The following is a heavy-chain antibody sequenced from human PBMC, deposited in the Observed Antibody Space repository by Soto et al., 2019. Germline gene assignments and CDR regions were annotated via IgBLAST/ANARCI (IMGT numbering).Heavy chain of an antibody. CDR2: ISSSGRTI. V-gene: IGHV3-11*01. D-gene: IGHD6-6*01. CDR3: ARDGAARPGTRTDAFYI. CDR1: GFTFSDYY. J-gene: IGHJ3*02. Sequence: QVQLVESGGGLVKPGGSLRLSCAASGFTFSDYYMTWIRQAPGKGLEWVSYISSSGRTIYYADSVKGRLTISRDNAKNSLYLQMNSMRAEDTAVYYCARDGAARPGTRTDAFYIWGQGTMVTVSS.